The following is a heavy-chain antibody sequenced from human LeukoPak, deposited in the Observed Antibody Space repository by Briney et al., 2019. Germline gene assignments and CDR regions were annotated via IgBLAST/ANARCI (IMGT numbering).Heavy chain of an antibody. D-gene: IGHD3-10*01. Sequence: ASVKVSCKASGYTFTSYGISWVRQAPGQGLEWMGWISAYNGNTNYAQKLQGRVTMTTDPSTSTAYMELRSLRSDDTAVYYCARDLYGSGSYYPLGYWGQGTLVTVSS. CDR3: ARDLYGSGSYYPLGY. V-gene: IGHV1-18*01. CDR1: GYTFTSYG. J-gene: IGHJ4*02. CDR2: ISAYNGNT.